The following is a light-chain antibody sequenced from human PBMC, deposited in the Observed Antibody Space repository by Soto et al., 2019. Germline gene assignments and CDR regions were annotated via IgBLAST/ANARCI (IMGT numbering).Light chain of an antibody. V-gene: IGLV1-44*01. Sequence: QSVLTQPPSASGTPGQRVTISCSGSSSNIGSNTVNWYQQLPGTAPKLLIYSNNQRPSGVPARCSVSKSGTSASLAISGLQSEDEAEYYCAAWDDSLGGRVFGGGTKHTVL. CDR2: SNN. J-gene: IGLJ3*02. CDR1: SSNIGSNT. CDR3: AAWDDSLGGRV.